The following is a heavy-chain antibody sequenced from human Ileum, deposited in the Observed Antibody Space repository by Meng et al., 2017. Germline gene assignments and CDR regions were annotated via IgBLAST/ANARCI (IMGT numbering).Heavy chain of an antibody. V-gene: IGHV3-21*01. CDR2: ISSSSSYI. Sequence: EVQLVESGGDLVKPGGSRSLSCAASGFTFSSYSMSWVRQAPGKGLEWVSSISSSSSYIYYADSLKGRFTISRDNAKNSLYLQMNSLRAEDTAVYYCARERQDNRWFDPWGQGTLVTVSS. CDR3: ARERQDNRWFDP. D-gene: IGHD1-1*01. CDR1: GFTFSSYS. J-gene: IGHJ5*02.